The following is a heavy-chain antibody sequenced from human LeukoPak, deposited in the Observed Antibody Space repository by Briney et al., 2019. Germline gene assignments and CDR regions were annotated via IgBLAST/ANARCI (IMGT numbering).Heavy chain of an antibody. J-gene: IGHJ4*02. V-gene: IGHV3-21*01. CDR1: GFTFSSYA. D-gene: IGHD3-10*01. CDR2: ISSSSSYI. CDR3: ARGPATIIY. Sequence: PGGSLRLSCAASGFTFSSYAMSWVRQAPGKGLEWVSSISSSSSYIYYADSVEGRFTISRDNAKNSLYLQMNSLRAEDTAVYYCARGPATIIYWGQGTLVTVSS.